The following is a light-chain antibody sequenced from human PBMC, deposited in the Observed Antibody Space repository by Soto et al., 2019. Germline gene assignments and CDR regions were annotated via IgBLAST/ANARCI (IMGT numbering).Light chain of an antibody. CDR2: AAS. Sequence: DILGTQSRSSLSASIGDRVTISCRTSQTVSTYLNWYQHKPGRGPTLLIYAASSLQSGVPSRFSGSGSGTDFTLTIGSLQPEDFATYYCQQTSSSPWTFGQGTKVDIK. V-gene: IGKV1-39*01. CDR3: QQTSSSPWT. J-gene: IGKJ1*01. CDR1: QTVSTY.